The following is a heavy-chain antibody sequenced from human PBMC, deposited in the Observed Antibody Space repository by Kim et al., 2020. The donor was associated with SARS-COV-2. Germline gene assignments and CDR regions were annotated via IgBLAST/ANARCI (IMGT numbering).Heavy chain of an antibody. Sequence: SVKVSCKASGGTFSSYAISWVRQAPGQGLEWMGGIIPIFGTANYTQKFQGRVTITADESTSTAYMELSSLRSEDTAVYYCAAPLGPGNWPPPKGYFDLWGRGTLVTVSS. J-gene: IGHJ2*01. D-gene: IGHD7-27*01. CDR2: IIPIFGTA. CDR3: AAPLGPGNWPPPKGYFDL. V-gene: IGHV1-69*13. CDR1: GGTFSSYA.